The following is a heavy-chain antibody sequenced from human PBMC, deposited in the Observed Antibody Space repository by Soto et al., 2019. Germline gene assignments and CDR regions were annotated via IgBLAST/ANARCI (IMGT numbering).Heavy chain of an antibody. Sequence: QVQLVQSGAEVKKPGASVKVSCKASGYTFNSYGISWVRQAPGQGLEWMGWINPYNGNTKYAQKVQGRVTMTTDTPTSPAKMELGSLRSDAPAVYSCASDPGLGGRFDPGGQETLVTVSS. V-gene: IGHV1-18*01. J-gene: IGHJ5*02. CDR3: ASDPGLGGRFDP. CDR2: INPYNGNT. D-gene: IGHD3-16*01. CDR1: GYTFNSYG.